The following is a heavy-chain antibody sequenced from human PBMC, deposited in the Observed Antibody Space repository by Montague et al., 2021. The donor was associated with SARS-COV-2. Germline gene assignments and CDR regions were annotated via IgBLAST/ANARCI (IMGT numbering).Heavy chain of an antibody. CDR1: GGSFSGYY. V-gene: IGHV4-34*01. CDR2: INHSGST. J-gene: IGHJ6*02. D-gene: IGHD4-17*01. CDR3: ARGKTVTTFYYYYYGMDV. Sequence: SETLSLTCAVYGGSFSGYYWSWIRQPPGKGLEWIGGINHSGSTNYNPSLKSRVTMSVDTSKNQFSLKLSSVTAADTAVYYCARGKTVTTFYYYYYGMDVWGQGTTVTVSS.